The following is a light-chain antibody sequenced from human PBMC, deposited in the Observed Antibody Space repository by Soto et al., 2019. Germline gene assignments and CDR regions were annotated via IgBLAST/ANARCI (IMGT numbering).Light chain of an antibody. V-gene: IGLV2-14*01. CDR1: SSDVASYNY. J-gene: IGLJ1*01. CDR2: EVT. CDR3: SSYTTTNACV. Sequence: QSALTQPASVSGSPGQSITISCTGTSSDVASYNYVSWYQQHPGKAPKLIISEVTNRPSGVSARFSGSKSGITASLTISGLQAEDEADYYCSSYTTTNACVFGTGTKLTFL.